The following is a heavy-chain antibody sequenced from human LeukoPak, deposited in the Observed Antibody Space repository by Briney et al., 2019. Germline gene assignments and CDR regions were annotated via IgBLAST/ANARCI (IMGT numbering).Heavy chain of an antibody. D-gene: IGHD3-22*01. V-gene: IGHV4-4*07. CDR2: IYTSGST. CDR3: ARDRQRSGYRYYYYYYYMDV. Sequence: PSETLSLTCTVSGGSISSYYWSWIRQPAGKGLEWIGRIYTSGSTNYNPSLKSRVTMSVDTSKNQFSLKLSSVTAADTAVYYCARDRQRSGYRYYYYYYYMDVWGKGTTVTVSS. J-gene: IGHJ6*03. CDR1: GGSISSYY.